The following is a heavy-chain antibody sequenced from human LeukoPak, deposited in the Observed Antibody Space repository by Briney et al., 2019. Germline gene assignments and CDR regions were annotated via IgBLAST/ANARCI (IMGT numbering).Heavy chain of an antibody. CDR1: GFTFSDYY. D-gene: IGHD2-2*01. CDR2: ISSSGSTI. CDR3: ASLPARYCSSTSCYDFDY. Sequence: GGSLRLSCAASGFTFSDYYMSWIRQAPGKGLEWVSYISSSGSTIYYADSVKGRFTISRDNAKNSLYLQMNSLRSEDTAVYYCASLPARYCSSTSCYDFDYWGQGTLVTVSS. V-gene: IGHV3-11*01. J-gene: IGHJ4*02.